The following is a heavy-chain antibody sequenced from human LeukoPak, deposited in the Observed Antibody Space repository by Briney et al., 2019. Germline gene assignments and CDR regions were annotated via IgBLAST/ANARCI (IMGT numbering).Heavy chain of an antibody. V-gene: IGHV1-69*01. CDR1: GGTFSSYA. Sequence: GSSVKVSCKASGGTFSSYAISWVRQAPGQGLEWMGGIIPIFGTANYAQKFQGRVTITADESTSTAYMELSSLRSEDTAVYYCARGATILGVVGNGFDPWGQGTLVTVSS. CDR2: IIPIFGTA. D-gene: IGHD3-3*01. J-gene: IGHJ5*02. CDR3: ARGATILGVVGNGFDP.